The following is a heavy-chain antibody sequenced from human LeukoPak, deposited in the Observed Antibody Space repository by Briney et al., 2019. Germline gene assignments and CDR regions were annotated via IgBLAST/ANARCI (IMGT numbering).Heavy chain of an antibody. CDR3: ASLEYASGSSNSYYYYDGRDI. D-gene: IGHD3-10*01. Sequence: ASVTVSCKASGYSFTAYYIHWVRQAPGQGLEWMGRISPTRGGTKYAQKFLGRVSMTRDTSISTSYMELSSLRPDDTAVYYCASLEYASGSSNSYYYYDGRDIWGRGTMVTVSS. V-gene: IGHV1-2*02. J-gene: IGHJ6*02. CDR1: GYSFTAYY. CDR2: ISPTRGGT.